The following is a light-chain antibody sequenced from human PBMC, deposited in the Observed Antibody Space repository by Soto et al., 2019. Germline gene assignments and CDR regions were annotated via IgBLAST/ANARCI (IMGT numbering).Light chain of an antibody. CDR1: QSVSSSY. J-gene: IGKJ4*01. Sequence: EIVLTQSPGTLSLSPGERATLSCRASQSVSSSYLAWYQQKPGQAPRLLIYGASSRATGIPDRFSGSGSGTDFTLTISRLEPEDFGVYYCQQYGSSPLTFGGGTKMDIK. CDR2: GAS. V-gene: IGKV3-20*01. CDR3: QQYGSSPLT.